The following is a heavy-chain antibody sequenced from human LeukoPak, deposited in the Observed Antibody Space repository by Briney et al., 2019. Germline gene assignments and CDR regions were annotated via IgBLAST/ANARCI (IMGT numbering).Heavy chain of an antibody. J-gene: IGHJ4*02. CDR2: IYSSGNT. CDR1: GASMSSYY. V-gene: IGHV4-59*01. Sequence: PSETLSLTCTVSGASMSSYYWTWIRQPPGKGLEWIGYIYSSGNTNSNPSLKSRVTISVDTSKNQFSLNLSSVTAADTAVYYCARGGEAGLADWGQGTLVTVSS. CDR3: ARGGEAGLAD. D-gene: IGHD4-17*01.